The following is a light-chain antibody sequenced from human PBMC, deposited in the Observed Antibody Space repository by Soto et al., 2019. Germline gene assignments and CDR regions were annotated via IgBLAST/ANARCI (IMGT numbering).Light chain of an antibody. CDR1: QSVSSN. CDR2: GAS. V-gene: IGKV3-15*01. CDR3: QQYNNWPPWT. J-gene: IGKJ1*01. Sequence: EIVMTQSPATLSVSPGERATLSCRASQSVSSNLAWYQQKPGQAPRLLIYGASTMPTGIPARFSGSGSGIEFTLTISSLQSEDFAVYYCQQYNNWPPWTFGQGTKVEIK.